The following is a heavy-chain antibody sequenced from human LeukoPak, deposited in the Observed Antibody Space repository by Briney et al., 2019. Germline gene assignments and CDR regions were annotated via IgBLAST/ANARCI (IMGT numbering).Heavy chain of an antibody. D-gene: IGHD7-27*01. V-gene: IGHV3-33*08. CDR2: IWYDGSKK. J-gene: IGHJ4*02. Sequence: GGSLRLSCAASAFTFSSYAMHWVRQAPGKGLEWVAVIWYDGSKKYYADSAKGRFTISRDNSKNTLYLQMNSLRAEDTAVYYCARLLGSYFDYWGQGTLVTVSS. CDR1: AFTFSSYA. CDR3: ARLLGSYFDY.